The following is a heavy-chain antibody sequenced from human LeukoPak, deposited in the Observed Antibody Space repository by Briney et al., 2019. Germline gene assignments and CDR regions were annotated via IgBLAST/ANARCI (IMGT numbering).Heavy chain of an antibody. CDR3: AKSVLQGSGYYDNWFDP. D-gene: IGHD3-3*01. V-gene: IGHV3-23*01. CDR2: ISPGGGTT. CDR1: GFAFGSEA. J-gene: IGHJ5*02. Sequence: GGSLRLSCAVSGFAFGSEAMSWVRQSPARGLEWVASISPGGGTTYYADSVKGRFTISRDNSKNTLYLQMNSLRADDTAVYNCAKSVLQGSGYYDNWFDPWGQGTLVTVSS.